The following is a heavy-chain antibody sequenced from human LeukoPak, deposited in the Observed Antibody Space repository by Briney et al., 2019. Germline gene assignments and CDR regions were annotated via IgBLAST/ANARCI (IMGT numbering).Heavy chain of an antibody. Sequence: PGGSLRLSCAASGFTFSRYWMYWVRQAPGKGLVWVSRIKSDGSSTSYADSVRGRFTISRDNAKNTLYLQMNSLRAEDTAVYYCARDLLNWNYVEGDWFDPWGQGTLVTVSS. CDR3: ARDLLNWNYVEGDWFDP. CDR2: IKSDGSST. CDR1: GFTFSRYW. J-gene: IGHJ5*02. V-gene: IGHV3-74*01. D-gene: IGHD1-7*01.